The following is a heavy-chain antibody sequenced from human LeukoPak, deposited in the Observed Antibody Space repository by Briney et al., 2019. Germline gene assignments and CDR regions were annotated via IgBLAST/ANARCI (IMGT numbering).Heavy chain of an antibody. J-gene: IGHJ4*02. CDR1: GFTFSDYY. CDR2: IRNKANSYTT. D-gene: IGHD3-3*01. Sequence: GGSLRLSCAVSGFTFSDYYMDWVRQAPGKGLECVGRIRNKANSYTTEYAASVKGRFTISRDDSKNSLYLQMNSLKAEDTAVYYCARGVLWSGYFYFDYWGQGTLVTVSS. CDR3: ARGVLWSGYFYFDY. V-gene: IGHV3-72*01.